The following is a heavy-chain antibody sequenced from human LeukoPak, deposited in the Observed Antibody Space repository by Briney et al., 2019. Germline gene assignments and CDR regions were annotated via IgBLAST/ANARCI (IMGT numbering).Heavy chain of an antibody. CDR3: TRGRDY. V-gene: IGHV4-38-2*02. CDR1: GYSISSGYY. J-gene: IGHJ4*02. Sequence: PETLSLTCTVSGYSISSGYYWGWIRQPPGKGLEWIGSIYHSGSTYYNPSLKSRVTISVDTSKNQFSLKLSSVTAADTAVYYCTRGRDYWGQGTLVTVSS. CDR2: IYHSGST.